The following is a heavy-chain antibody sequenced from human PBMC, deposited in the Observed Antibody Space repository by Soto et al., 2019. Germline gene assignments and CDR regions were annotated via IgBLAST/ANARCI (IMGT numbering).Heavy chain of an antibody. D-gene: IGHD5-18*01. Sequence: QLQLVQSGAEVKNPGASVRVSCKASGFSFPTYGITWVRQAPGQGLEWMGWITASNVHTHYAQNLQGRVNMTTDTSAGSDYMELWRPSSDDTAVYYCARGNSYGSFWYFDLWGRGTLVTVSS. CDR2: ITASNVHT. J-gene: IGHJ2*01. V-gene: IGHV1-18*04. CDR1: GFSFPTYG. CDR3: ARGNSYGSFWYFDL.